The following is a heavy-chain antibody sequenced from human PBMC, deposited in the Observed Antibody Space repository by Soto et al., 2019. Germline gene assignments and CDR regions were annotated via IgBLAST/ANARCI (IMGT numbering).Heavy chain of an antibody. Sequence: SETLSLTCTVSGSSISRYYWSWVRQPPGKGLEWIGYIYYSGSTNYNPSLKSRVTISVDTSKNQFSLKLSSVTAADTAVYYCARGGSSWTEDNWFDPWGQGTLVTVSS. CDR2: IYYSGST. D-gene: IGHD6-13*01. CDR3: ARGGSSWTEDNWFDP. CDR1: GSSISRYY. V-gene: IGHV4-59*01. J-gene: IGHJ5*02.